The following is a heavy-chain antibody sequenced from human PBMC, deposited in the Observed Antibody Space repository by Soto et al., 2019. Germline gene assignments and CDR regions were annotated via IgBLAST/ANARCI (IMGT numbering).Heavy chain of an antibody. CDR1: GGSISSYY. V-gene: IGHV4-59*01. J-gene: IGHJ5*02. CDR2: IYYSGST. Sequence: PSETLSLTCTVSGGSISSYYWSWIRQPPGKGLEWIGYIYYSGSTNYNPSLKSRVTISVDTSKNQFSLKLSSVTAADTAVYHCARIATRWFDPWGQGTLVTVSS. CDR3: ARIATRWFDP. D-gene: IGHD2-15*01.